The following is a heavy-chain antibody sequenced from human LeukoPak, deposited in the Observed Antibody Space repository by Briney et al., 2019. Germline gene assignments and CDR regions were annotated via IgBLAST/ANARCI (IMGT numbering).Heavy chain of an antibody. Sequence: ASVKVSCKASRYTFTGYYMHWVRQAPGQGLEWLGWINHNSGGTNYAQKFQGRVTMTRDTSISTAYMELSRLRSDDTAVYYCAVKRSYYAGFAYWGQGTLVTVSS. V-gene: IGHV1-2*02. D-gene: IGHD1-26*01. CDR3: AVKRSYYAGFAY. CDR1: RYTFTGYY. J-gene: IGHJ4*02. CDR2: INHNSGGT.